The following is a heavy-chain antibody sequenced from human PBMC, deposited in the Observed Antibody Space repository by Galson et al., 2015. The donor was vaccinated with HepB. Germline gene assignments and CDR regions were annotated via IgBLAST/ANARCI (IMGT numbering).Heavy chain of an antibody. J-gene: IGHJ3*02. CDR3: ARALGYCSSTSCYTGVGVWAFDI. Sequence: TLSLTCTVSGGSISSGDYYWSWIRQPPGKGLEWIAYIYYSGSTYYNPSLKSRVTMSVDTSKNQFSLKLSSVTAADTAVYYCARALGYCSSTSCYTGVGVWAFDIWGQGTMVTVSS. CDR2: IYYSGST. D-gene: IGHD2-2*02. CDR1: GGSISSGDYY. V-gene: IGHV4-30-4*01.